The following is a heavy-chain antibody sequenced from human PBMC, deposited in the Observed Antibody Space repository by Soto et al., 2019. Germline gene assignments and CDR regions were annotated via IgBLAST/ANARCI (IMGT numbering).Heavy chain of an antibody. CDR2: IYSGGST. V-gene: IGHV3-53*04. Sequence: GGSLRLSCAASGFTVSSNYMSWVRQAPGKGLEWVSVIYSGGSTYYADSVKGRFTISRHNSKNTLYLQMNSLRAEDTAVYYCARGAFEDDYGDYVYWGQGTLVTVSS. CDR1: GFTVSSNY. CDR3: ARGAFEDDYGDYVY. J-gene: IGHJ4*02. D-gene: IGHD4-17*01.